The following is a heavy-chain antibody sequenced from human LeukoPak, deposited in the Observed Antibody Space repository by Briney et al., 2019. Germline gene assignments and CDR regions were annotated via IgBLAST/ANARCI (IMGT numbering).Heavy chain of an antibody. V-gene: IGHV3-53*01. CDR1: GFTFTTFS. CDR3: ARDQSRYPYYYYGMDV. J-gene: IGHJ6*02. Sequence: PGGSLRLSCAASGFTFTTFSMDWVRQAPGKGLEWVSVIYSGGSTYYADSVKGRFTISRDGSKNTLYLQMNSLRAEDTAVYYCARDQSRYPYYYYGMDVWGQGTTVTVSS. CDR2: IYSGGST. D-gene: IGHD3-9*01.